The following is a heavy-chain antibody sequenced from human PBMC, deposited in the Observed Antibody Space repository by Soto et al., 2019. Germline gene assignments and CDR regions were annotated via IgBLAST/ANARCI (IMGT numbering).Heavy chain of an antibody. V-gene: IGHV3-30*18. CDR1: GFTFSSYG. CDR3: AKGGITGTVNWFDP. D-gene: IGHD1-20*01. Sequence: GGSLRLSCASSGFTFSSYGIRLVRQAPGKGLEWVAVISYDGSNKYYADSVKGRFTISRDNSKNTLYLQMNSLRAEDTAVYYCAKGGITGTVNWFDPWGQGTLVTVSS. CDR2: ISYDGSNK. J-gene: IGHJ5*02.